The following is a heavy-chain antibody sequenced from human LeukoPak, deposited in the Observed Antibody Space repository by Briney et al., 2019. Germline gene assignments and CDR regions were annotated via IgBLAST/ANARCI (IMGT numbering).Heavy chain of an antibody. J-gene: IGHJ4*02. V-gene: IGHV7-4-1*02. D-gene: IGHD6-13*01. Sequence: GASVKVSCKASGYTFTSYAMNWVRQAPGQGLEWMGWINTNTGNPTYAQGFTGRFVFSLDTSVSTAYLQISSLKAEDTAVYYCARDTAAAGPRRFDYWGQGTLVTVSS. CDR1: GYTFTSYA. CDR3: ARDTAAAGPRRFDY. CDR2: INTNTGNP.